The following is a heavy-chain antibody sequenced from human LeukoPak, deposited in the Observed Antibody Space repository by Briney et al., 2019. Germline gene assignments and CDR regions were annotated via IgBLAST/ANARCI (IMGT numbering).Heavy chain of an antibody. CDR3: AKEKVYVWGSYRYFDY. CDR1: EFIFSGYE. Sequence: GGSLRLSCAASEFIFSGYEMNWVRQAPGKGLEWVSYISSSGSTIYYADSVKGRFTISRDNSKSTLYLQMNSLRAEDMAVYYCAKEKVYVWGSYRYFDYWGQGTLVTVSS. V-gene: IGHV3-48*03. CDR2: ISSSGSTI. D-gene: IGHD3-16*02. J-gene: IGHJ4*02.